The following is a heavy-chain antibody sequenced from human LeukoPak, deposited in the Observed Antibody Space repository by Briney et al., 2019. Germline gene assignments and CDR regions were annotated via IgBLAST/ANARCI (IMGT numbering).Heavy chain of an antibody. CDR3: AKDASRKPYSSSWYRGTYYFDY. J-gene: IGHJ4*02. CDR1: GFTFSSYS. D-gene: IGHD6-13*01. V-gene: IGHV3-21*01. CDR2: ISSSSSYI. Sequence: PGGSLRLSCAASGFTFSSYSMNWVRQAPGKGLEWVSSISSSSSYIYYADSVKGRFTISRDNSKNTLYLQMNSLRAEDTAVYYCAKDASRKPYSSSWYRGTYYFDYWGQGTLVTVSS.